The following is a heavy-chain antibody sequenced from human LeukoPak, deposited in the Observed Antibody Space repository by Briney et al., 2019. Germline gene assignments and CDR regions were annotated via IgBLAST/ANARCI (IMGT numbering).Heavy chain of an antibody. CDR3: ARVSTIYSSSWYGDDAFDI. Sequence: ASVKVSCKASGYTFTSYGISWVRQAPGQGLERMGWISAYNGNTNYAQKLQGRVTMTTDTSTSTAYMELRSLRSDDTAVYYCARVSTIYSSSWYGDDAFDIWGQGTMVTVSS. CDR2: ISAYNGNT. D-gene: IGHD6-13*01. J-gene: IGHJ3*02. V-gene: IGHV1-18*01. CDR1: GYTFTSYG.